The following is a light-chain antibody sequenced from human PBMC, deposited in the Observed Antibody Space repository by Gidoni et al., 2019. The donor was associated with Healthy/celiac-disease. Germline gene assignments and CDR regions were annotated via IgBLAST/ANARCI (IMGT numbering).Light chain of an antibody. J-gene: IGKJ4*01. CDR3: QQYNNWPPGLT. CDR2: GAS. Sequence: LSCRASQSVSSNLAWYQQKPGQAPRLLIYGASTRATGIPARFSGSGSGTEFTLTISSLPSEDFAVYYCQQYNNWPPGLTFGGGTKVEIK. CDR1: QSVSSN. V-gene: IGKV3-15*01.